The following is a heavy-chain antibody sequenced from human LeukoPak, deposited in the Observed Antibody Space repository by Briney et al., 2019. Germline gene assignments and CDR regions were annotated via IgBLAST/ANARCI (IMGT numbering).Heavy chain of an antibody. J-gene: IGHJ4*02. Sequence: SXXVXCXASGGTFSSYAISWVRQAPGQGLEWMGGIIPIFGTANYAQKFQGRVTITADESTSTAYMELSSLRSEDTAVYYCARDYSASHGDYWGQGTPVTVSS. CDR2: IIPIFGTA. CDR1: GGTFSSYA. D-gene: IGHD1-26*01. CDR3: ARDYSASHGDY. V-gene: IGHV1-69*13.